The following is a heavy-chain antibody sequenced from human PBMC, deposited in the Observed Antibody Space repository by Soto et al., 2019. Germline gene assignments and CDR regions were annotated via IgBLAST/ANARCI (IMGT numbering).Heavy chain of an antibody. V-gene: IGHV1-46*01. D-gene: IGHD3-22*01. J-gene: IGHJ4*02. CDR1: GYTFTSYY. CDR2: INPSGGST. CDR3: ARDDSSGYYYDNFDY. Sequence: GASVKVSCKASGYTFTSYYMHWVRQAPGQGLEWMGIINPSGGSTSYAQKFQGRVTMTRDTSTSTVYMELSSLRSEDTAVYYCARDDSSGYYYDNFDYWGQGTLVTVSS.